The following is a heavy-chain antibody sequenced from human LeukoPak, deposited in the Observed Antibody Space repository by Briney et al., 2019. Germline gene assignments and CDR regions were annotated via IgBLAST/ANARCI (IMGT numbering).Heavy chain of an antibody. Sequence: GGSLRLSCSASGFIFSEYYMTWIRQAPGKGLEWVSTIKGTGLTTYYADSVKGRFTISRDNSKNTLYLQMNSLRDEDTAVYYCAKDLKHIRYFDWLSSLYFDYWGQGTLVTVSS. D-gene: IGHD3-9*01. V-gene: IGHV3-11*04. CDR3: AKDLKHIRYFDWLSSLYFDY. J-gene: IGHJ4*02. CDR1: GFIFSEYY. CDR2: IKGTGLTT.